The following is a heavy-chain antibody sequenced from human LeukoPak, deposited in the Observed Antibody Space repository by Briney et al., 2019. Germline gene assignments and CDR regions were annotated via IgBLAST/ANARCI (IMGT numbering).Heavy chain of an antibody. Sequence: GGSLRLSCAASGFTFSSYGMHWVRQAPGKGLEWVAVIWYDGSNKYYADSVKGRFTISRDNAQNSLFLHMNSLRAEDTAIYYCARDDDQGYFDGVRPLDYWGQGTLVTVSS. J-gene: IGHJ4*02. CDR3: ARDDDQGYFDGVRPLDY. D-gene: IGHD3-9*01. CDR2: IWYDGSNK. CDR1: GFTFSSYG. V-gene: IGHV3-33*01.